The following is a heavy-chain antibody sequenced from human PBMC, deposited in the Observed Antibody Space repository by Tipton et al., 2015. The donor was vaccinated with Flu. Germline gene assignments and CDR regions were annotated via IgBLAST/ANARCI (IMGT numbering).Heavy chain of an antibody. J-gene: IGHJ6*02. CDR2: ISYDGRIK. V-gene: IGHV3-30*19. D-gene: IGHD4-17*01. CDR1: GFTFSTYG. CDR3: AREATLMEAGGMDV. Sequence: SLRLSCAASGFTFSTYGMHWVRQAPGKGLEWVAVISYDGRIKHDADSVKGRFTISRDNSKNTLHLQMNSLRAEDTAVYYCAREATLMEAGGMDVWGQGTTVTVSS.